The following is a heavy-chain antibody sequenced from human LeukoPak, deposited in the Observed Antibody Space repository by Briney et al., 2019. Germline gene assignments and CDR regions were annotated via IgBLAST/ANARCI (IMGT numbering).Heavy chain of an antibody. CDR3: THCGGDCNSGY. CDR1: GFTFGDYA. Sequence: GGSLRRSCTASGFTFGDYAMSWFRQAPGKGLEWVGFIRSKAYGGTTEYAASVKGRFTISRDDSKSIAYLQMNSLETEDTAVYYCTHCGGDCNSGYWGQGTLVTVSS. D-gene: IGHD2-21*02. V-gene: IGHV3-49*03. CDR2: IRSKAYGGTT. J-gene: IGHJ4*02.